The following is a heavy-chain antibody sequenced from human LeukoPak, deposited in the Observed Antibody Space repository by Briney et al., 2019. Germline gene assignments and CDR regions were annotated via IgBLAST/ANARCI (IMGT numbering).Heavy chain of an antibody. Sequence: GGSLRLSCAASGFTFSSYWMHWVRQAPGKGLVWVSRINSDGSSTSYTDSVKGRFTISRDNAKNTLYLQMNSLRAEDTAVYYCARGAPPYSSGWYFFYYYYGMDVWGQGTTVTVSS. CDR2: INSDGSST. D-gene: IGHD6-19*01. J-gene: IGHJ6*02. CDR1: GFTFSSYW. CDR3: ARGAPPYSSGWYFFYYYYGMDV. V-gene: IGHV3-74*01.